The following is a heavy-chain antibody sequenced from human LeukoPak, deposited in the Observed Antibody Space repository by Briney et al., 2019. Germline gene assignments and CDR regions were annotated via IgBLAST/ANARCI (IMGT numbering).Heavy chain of an antibody. CDR3: AYGGCSSTSCYPNWFDP. V-gene: IGHV3-53*01. D-gene: IGHD2-2*01. CDR1: GFTVSSNY. J-gene: IGHJ5*02. CDR2: TYSGGST. Sequence: GGSLRLSCAASGFTVSSNYMSWVRQAPGKGLEWVSATYSGGSTYYADSVKGRFTISRDNSKNTLYLQMNSLRAEDTAVYYCAYGGCSSTSCYPNWFDPWGQGALVTVSS.